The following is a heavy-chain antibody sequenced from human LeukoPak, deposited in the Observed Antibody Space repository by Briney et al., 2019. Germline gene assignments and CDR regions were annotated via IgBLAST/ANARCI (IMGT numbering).Heavy chain of an antibody. J-gene: IGHJ4*02. V-gene: IGHV3-7*01. CDR1: GFSLSDYW. Sequence: GGSLRLSCAASGFSLSDYWMNWVRQAPRRGLEWVANIKQDGTEKKYLDSVKGRFTISRDNVKNSVYLQMDSLGVEDTAVYYCVRGGRGERPNYWGLGTLVTVSS. CDR3: VRGGRGERPNY. D-gene: IGHD1-26*01. CDR2: IKQDGTEK.